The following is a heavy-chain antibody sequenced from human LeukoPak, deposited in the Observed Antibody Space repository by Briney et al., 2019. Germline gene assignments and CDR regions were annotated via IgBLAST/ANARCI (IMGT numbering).Heavy chain of an antibody. V-gene: IGHV3-23*01. D-gene: IGHD3-22*01. CDR2: ISGSGGST. J-gene: IGHJ4*02. CDR3: AKGDVSGNYNHGGY. Sequence: PGGSLRLSFAAAAFTFISYAMSCVRQAPGRGLEWVSTISGSGGSTYYADSVKGRFTISRDNSKNTLYLLMNGLRAEDTAVYYCAKGDVSGNYNHGGYWGQGTLVTVSS. CDR1: AFTFISYA.